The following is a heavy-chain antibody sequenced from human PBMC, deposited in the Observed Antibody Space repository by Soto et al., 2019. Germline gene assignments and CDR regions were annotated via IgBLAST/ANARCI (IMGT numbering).Heavy chain of an antibody. Sequence: GGSLRLSCAASGFTFSSYWMHWVRQAPGKGLVWVSRINSDGSSTSYADSVKGRFTISRDNAKNTLYLQMNSLRAEDTAVYYCARDVVVVAAILGYNYWGQGTLVTVSS. CDR2: INSDGSST. J-gene: IGHJ4*02. CDR3: ARDVVVVAAILGYNY. CDR1: GFTFSSYW. D-gene: IGHD2-15*01. V-gene: IGHV3-74*01.